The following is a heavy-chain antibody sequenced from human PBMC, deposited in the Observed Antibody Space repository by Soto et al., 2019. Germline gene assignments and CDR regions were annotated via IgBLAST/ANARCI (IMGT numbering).Heavy chain of an antibody. CDR1: GYTFTSYY. J-gene: IGHJ4*02. D-gene: IGHD6-19*01. CDR2: INPSGGST. Sequence: ASVKVSCKASGYTFTSYYMHWVRQAPEQGLEWMGIINPSGGSTSYAQKFQGRVTMTRGTSTSTVYMELSSLRSEDTAVYYCARGGGNSIAVAGTCDYWGQGTLVTVSS. V-gene: IGHV1-46*03. CDR3: ARGGGNSIAVAGTCDY.